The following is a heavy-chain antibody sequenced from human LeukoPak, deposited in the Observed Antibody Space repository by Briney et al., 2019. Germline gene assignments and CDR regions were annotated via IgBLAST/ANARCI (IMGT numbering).Heavy chain of an antibody. CDR3: ARTALSGYLYYFDY. CDR1: GFTFSSYW. D-gene: IGHD5-12*01. V-gene: IGHV3-7*01. J-gene: IGHJ4*02. CDR2: IKQDGSEK. Sequence: PGGSLRLSCAASGFTFSSYWMSWVRQAPGKGLEWVANIKQDGSEKYYVDSVKGRFTISRDNAKNSLYLQMNSLRAEDTAVYYCARTALSGYLYYFDYWGQGTLVTVSS.